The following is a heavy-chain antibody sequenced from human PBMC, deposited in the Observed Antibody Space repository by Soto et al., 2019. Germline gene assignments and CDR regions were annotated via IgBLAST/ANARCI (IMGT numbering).Heavy chain of an antibody. Sequence: GGSLRLSCAASRFTFSSYGMHWVRQAPGKGLEWVAVIWYDGSNKYYADSVKGRFITSRDNSKNTLYLQMNSLKVEDTAVYYCARAMYDFWSGHYDPAGYGMDVWGQGTTVTVSS. J-gene: IGHJ6*02. V-gene: IGHV3-33*01. CDR1: RFTFSSYG. D-gene: IGHD3-3*01. CDR3: ARAMYDFWSGHYDPAGYGMDV. CDR2: IWYDGSNK.